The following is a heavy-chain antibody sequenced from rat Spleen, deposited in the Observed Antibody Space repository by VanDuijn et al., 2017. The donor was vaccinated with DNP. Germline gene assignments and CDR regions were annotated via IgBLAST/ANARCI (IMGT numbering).Heavy chain of an antibody. CDR2: INYDGGST. Sequence: EVQLVESGGGLVQPGSSLKLSCAASGFTLSDYYMAWVRQAPTKGLEWVAYINYDGGSTYSGDSVKGRFTISRDNAKSTLYLQINSLRSEDMATYYCARHVLPLRVWDYWGQGVMVTVSS. D-gene: IGHD1-4*01. CDR1: GFTLSDYY. CDR3: ARHVLPLRVWDY. J-gene: IGHJ2*01. V-gene: IGHV5-22*01.